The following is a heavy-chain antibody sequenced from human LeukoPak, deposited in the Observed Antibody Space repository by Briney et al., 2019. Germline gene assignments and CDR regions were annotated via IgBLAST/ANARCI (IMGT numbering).Heavy chain of an antibody. J-gene: IGHJ6*02. CDR2: IIPIFGTA. Sequence: ASVKVSCKASGGTFSSYAISWVRQAPGQGLEWMGGIIPIFGTANYAQKFQGRVTITADESTSTAYMELSSLRSEDTAMYYCARIPHGSGSYYSYYYGMDVWGQGTTVTVSS. CDR3: ARIPHGSGSYYSYYYGMDV. D-gene: IGHD3-10*01. V-gene: IGHV1-69*13. CDR1: GGTFSSYA.